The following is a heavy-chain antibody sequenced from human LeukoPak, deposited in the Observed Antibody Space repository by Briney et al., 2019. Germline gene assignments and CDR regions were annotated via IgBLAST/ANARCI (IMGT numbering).Heavy chain of an antibody. D-gene: IGHD3-22*01. CDR2: IKQDGSEK. V-gene: IGHV3-7*03. J-gene: IGHJ4*02. Sequence: GGSLRLSCAASGLTFSTYWMSWVRQAPGKGLEWVANIKQDGSEKDYVGSVKGRFTISRDNAKNSLYLQMNSLRAEDTAVYYCARANYYDRSGYYSYYFDYWGQGTLVTVSS. CDR1: GLTFSTYW. CDR3: ARANYYDRSGYYSYYFDY.